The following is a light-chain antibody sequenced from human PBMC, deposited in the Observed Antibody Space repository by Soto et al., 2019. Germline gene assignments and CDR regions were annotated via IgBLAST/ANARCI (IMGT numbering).Light chain of an antibody. CDR3: SSYTTTNTDV. CDR1: SSDVGGYNY. CDR2: EVS. V-gene: IGLV2-14*01. Sequence: QSVLTQPASVSGSPGQSITISCTGTSSDVGGYNYVSWYQQHPGKAPKLMIYEVSNRPSGVSNRFSGSKSGNTASLTISGLQAEDEADYYCSSYTTTNTDVFGTGTQLTVL. J-gene: IGLJ1*01.